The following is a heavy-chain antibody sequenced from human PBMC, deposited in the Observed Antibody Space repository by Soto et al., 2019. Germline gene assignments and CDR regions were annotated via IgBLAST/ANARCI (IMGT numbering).Heavy chain of an antibody. Sequence: GSLRLSCAASGFTFSTYWMSWVRQAPGKGLEWVANIKQDGSEKYYVDSVKGRFTISRDNAKNSLYLQMNSLRAEDTAVYYCARGGRRSGSYADAFDIWGQGTMVTVSS. CDR2: IKQDGSEK. J-gene: IGHJ3*02. D-gene: IGHD1-26*01. CDR3: ARGGRRSGSYADAFDI. CDR1: GFTFSTYW. V-gene: IGHV3-7*03.